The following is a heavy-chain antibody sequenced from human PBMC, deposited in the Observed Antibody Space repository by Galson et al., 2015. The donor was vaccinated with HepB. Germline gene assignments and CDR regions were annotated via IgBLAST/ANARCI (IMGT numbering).Heavy chain of an antibody. Sequence: SLRLSCAASGFTFDDYTMHWVRQAPGKGLEWVSLISWDGGSTYYADSVKGRFTISRDNSKNSLYLQMNSLRTEDTALYYCAKTGGFGVVNAMDVWGKGTTVTVSS. CDR3: AKTGGFGVVNAMDV. D-gene: IGHD3-3*01. V-gene: IGHV3-43*01. CDR1: GFTFDDYT. J-gene: IGHJ6*03. CDR2: ISWDGGST.